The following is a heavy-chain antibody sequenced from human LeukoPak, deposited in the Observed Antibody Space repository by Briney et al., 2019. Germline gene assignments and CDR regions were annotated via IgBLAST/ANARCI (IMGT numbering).Heavy chain of an antibody. D-gene: IGHD2-2*01. V-gene: IGHV3-7*03. CDR1: GFTFSDNL. CDR3: TRGGYSTSWYWIY. CDR2: IKQDGSEK. Sequence: GSLRLSCAASGFTFSDNLMTWVRQAPGKGLEWVATIKQDGSEKYYADSVRGRFTIPRVNAENSLYLQMNSLRAEDTAVYHCTRGGYSTSWYWIYWGQGTLVTVSS. J-gene: IGHJ4*02.